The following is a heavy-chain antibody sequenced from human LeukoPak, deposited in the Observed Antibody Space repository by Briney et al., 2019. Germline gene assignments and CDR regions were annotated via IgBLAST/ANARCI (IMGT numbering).Heavy chain of an antibody. CDR2: IWYDGSNK. CDR1: GFTFSSYG. V-gene: IGHV3-33*01. Sequence: GGSLRLSCAASGFTFSSYGMHWVRQAPGKGLEWVAVIWYDGSNKYYADSVKGRFTISRDNAKNSLFLQMDSLRAEDTAVYYCARDRDYSSTWVHDAFDIWGQGIMVTVSS. J-gene: IGHJ3*02. D-gene: IGHD6-13*01. CDR3: ARDRDYSSTWVHDAFDI.